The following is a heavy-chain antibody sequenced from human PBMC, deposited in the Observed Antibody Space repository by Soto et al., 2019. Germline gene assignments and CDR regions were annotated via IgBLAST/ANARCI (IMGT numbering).Heavy chain of an antibody. CDR3: VRYDYDNHGGSFDI. CDR1: GFTISECS. V-gene: IGHV3-48*02. J-gene: IGHJ3*02. D-gene: IGHD4-17*01. CDR2: ITIRTGNV. Sequence: GGSLRLSCEASGFTISECSMNWVRQAPGKGLEWLAYITIRTGNVLYADSVRGRFTISADNAENSVILQMNSLRDEDSAVYFCVRYDYDNHGGSFDIWGQGTKVTVSS.